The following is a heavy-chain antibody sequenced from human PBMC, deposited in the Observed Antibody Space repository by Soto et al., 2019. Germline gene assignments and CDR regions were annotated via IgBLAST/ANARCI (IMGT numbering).Heavy chain of an antibody. D-gene: IGHD3-22*01. Sequence: GGPLRLSCAASGFTFSSYGMHWVRQAPGKGLEWVAVISYDGSNKYYADSVKGRFTISRDNSKNTLYLQMNSLRAEDTAVYYCARLNYDSSYFDYWGQGTLVTVSS. CDR2: ISYDGSNK. CDR3: ARLNYDSSYFDY. J-gene: IGHJ4*02. CDR1: GFTFSSYG. V-gene: IGHV3-30*03.